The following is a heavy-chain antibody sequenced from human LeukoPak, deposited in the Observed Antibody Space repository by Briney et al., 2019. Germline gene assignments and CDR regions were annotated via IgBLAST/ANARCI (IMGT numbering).Heavy chain of an antibody. CDR2: ISAYNGNT. V-gene: IGHV1-18*01. D-gene: IGHD6-13*01. CDR1: GYTFTSYV. Sequence: GASVKVSCKASGYTFTSYVISGGRQPLGQGLKWMGWISAYNGNTNYAQKLQGRVTMTTDTSTSTAYMELRSLRSDDTAVYYCARDLPPSSWYTQYYYYGMDVWGQGTTVTVSS. CDR3: ARDLPPSSWYTQYYYYGMDV. J-gene: IGHJ6*02.